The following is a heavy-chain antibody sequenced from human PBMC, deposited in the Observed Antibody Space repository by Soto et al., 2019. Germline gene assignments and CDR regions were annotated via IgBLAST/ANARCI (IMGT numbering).Heavy chain of an antibody. CDR2: ISGSGNTI. J-gene: IGHJ5*02. Sequence: QVQLVESGGGLVKPGGSLRLSCAASGFTFSDSYMTWVRQAPGKGLEWVSYISGSGNTIYYADSVKSRFTISRDNAKNSLYLQMTSLRADDTAVYYCARHYSSVSSWGQGTLVTVSS. CDR1: GFTFSDSY. V-gene: IGHV3-11*01. CDR3: ARHYSSVSS. D-gene: IGHD4-4*01.